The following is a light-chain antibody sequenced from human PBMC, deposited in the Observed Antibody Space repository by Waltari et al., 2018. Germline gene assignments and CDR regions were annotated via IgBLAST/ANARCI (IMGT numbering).Light chain of an antibody. V-gene: IGKV4-1*01. CDR1: QSVFHTNNKNY. CDR2: WAS. CDR3: QQYYSSPLT. Sequence: DIVMTQSPDSLAVSLGARATISRKSSQSVFHTNNKNYLAWYQQKPGQPPRLLFYWASTRESGVPDRFSGSGSGTDFTLAISSLQAEDVAIYFCQQYYSSPLTFGGGTKVEIK. J-gene: IGKJ4*01.